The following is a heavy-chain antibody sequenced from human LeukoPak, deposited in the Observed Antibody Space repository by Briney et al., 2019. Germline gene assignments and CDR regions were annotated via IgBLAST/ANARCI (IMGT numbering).Heavy chain of an antibody. CDR2: INTNTGNP. CDR1: GYTFTSYA. J-gene: IGHJ5*02. D-gene: IGHD3-16*01. V-gene: IGHV7-4-1*02. CDR3: ARDLLMATFLRWFDP. Sequence: ASVKVTCKASGYTFTSYAMNWVRQAPGQGLEWMGWINTNTGNPTYAQGFTGRFVFSLDTSVSTAYLQISSLKAEDTAVYYCARDLLMATFLRWFDPWGQGTLVTVSS.